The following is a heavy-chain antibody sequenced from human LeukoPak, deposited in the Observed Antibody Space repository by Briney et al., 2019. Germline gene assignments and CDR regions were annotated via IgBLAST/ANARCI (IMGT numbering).Heavy chain of an antibody. CDR3: ARVGRESSTGWLDY. J-gene: IGHJ4*02. Sequence: ASVKVSCKASGYTFINYYFNWVRQAPGQGPEWMGRINVKSGATDYAQKFQGRVTVTRDTSISTAYMELSSLRSDDTAVYYCARVGRESSTGWLDYWGQGTLVTVSS. CDR2: INVKSGAT. D-gene: IGHD6-19*01. CDR1: GYTFINYY. V-gene: IGHV1-2*06.